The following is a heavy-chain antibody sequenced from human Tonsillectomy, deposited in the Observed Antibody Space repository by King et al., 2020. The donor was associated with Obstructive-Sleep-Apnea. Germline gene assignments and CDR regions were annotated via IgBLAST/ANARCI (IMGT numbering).Heavy chain of an antibody. D-gene: IGHD3-10*01. CDR3: SRDGSYGSGSLTNWFDP. V-gene: IGHV3-49*03. CDR2: VRSKPYGWTT. Sequence: VQLVESGGGLVQPGRSLRLSCIGSGFTFGDYAMSWFRQAPGKGLEWVGFVRSKPYGWTTDYAASVKGRFAISRDDSKSIAYLQMDSLKTEDTALYYCSRDGSYGSGSLTNWFDPWGQGTLVTVS. J-gene: IGHJ5*02. CDR1: GFTFGDYA.